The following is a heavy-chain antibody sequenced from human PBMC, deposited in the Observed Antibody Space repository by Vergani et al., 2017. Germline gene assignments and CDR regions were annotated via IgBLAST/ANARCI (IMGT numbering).Heavy chain of an antibody. CDR1: GYTFTSYG. V-gene: IGHV1-18*01. D-gene: IGHD3-22*01. CDR2: ISAYNGNT. CDR3: ARDQGCDPYYYDSSGSACDAFDI. J-gene: IGHJ3*02. Sequence: QVQLVQSGAEVKKPGASVKVSCKASGYTFTSYGNSWVRQAPGQGLEWMGWISAYNGNTNYAQKLHGRDTMTKDTSTLTAYTGLRSLRSDDTAVYYCARDQGCDPYYYDSSGSACDAFDIWGQGTMVTVSS.